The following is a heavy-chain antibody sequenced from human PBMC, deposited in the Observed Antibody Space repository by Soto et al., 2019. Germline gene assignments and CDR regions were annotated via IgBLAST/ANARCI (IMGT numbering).Heavy chain of an antibody. J-gene: IGHJ6*02. Sequence: GASVKVSCKASGYIFSSYCIYWVRQAPGQGLQWMGIINPGGGRTAYAQKFQGRVTLTRDMSTSTVYMELTSLTYDGTAVYYCARDVSGPGATYVMDVWGQGTTVTVSS. V-gene: IGHV1-46*01. CDR1: GYIFSSYC. CDR3: ARDVSGPGATYVMDV. D-gene: IGHD2-2*01. CDR2: INPGGGRT.